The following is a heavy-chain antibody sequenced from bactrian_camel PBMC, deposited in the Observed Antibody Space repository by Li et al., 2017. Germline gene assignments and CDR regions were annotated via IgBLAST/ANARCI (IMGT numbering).Heavy chain of an antibody. CDR3: AVKGLPRWGDFCPRYPVEDEYDH. J-gene: IGHJ4*01. V-gene: IGHV3S7*01. CDR1: GFSFSSYG. D-gene: IGHD4*01. CDR2: VYNDGSNT. Sequence: HVQLVESGGGVVQPGGSLRLSCAASGFSFSSYGMSWVRQAPGKGLEWVSGVYNDGSNTGYADSVEGRFIISQDDARGIAYLQMNDVKSEDTATYYCAVKGLPRWGDFCPRYPVEDEYDHWGQGTQVTVS.